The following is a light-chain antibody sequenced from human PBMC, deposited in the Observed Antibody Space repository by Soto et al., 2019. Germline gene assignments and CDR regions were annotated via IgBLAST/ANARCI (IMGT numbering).Light chain of an antibody. V-gene: IGKV1-6*01. CDR2: ATS. CDR3: LQDYSYPLT. J-gene: IGKJ4*01. CDR1: QDIRSD. Sequence: AIQLTQFPSSLSASVDDRVTITCRVSQDIRSDLGWYQQRPGKAPKLLIYATSSLQSGVPSRFSGSGSGTDFTLTISSLQPEDFATYYCLQDYSYPLTFGGGTKVDIK.